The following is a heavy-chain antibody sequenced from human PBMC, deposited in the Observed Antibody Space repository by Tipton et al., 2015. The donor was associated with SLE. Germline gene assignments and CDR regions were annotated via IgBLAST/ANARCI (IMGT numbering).Heavy chain of an antibody. CDR1: GFTVSSNY. V-gene: IGHV3-53*04. CDR2: IYSGGST. J-gene: IGHJ2*01. D-gene: IGHD6-13*01. Sequence: SLRLFCAASGFTVSSNYMSWVRQAPGKGLEWVSVIYSGGSTYYADSVKGRFTISRHNSKNTLYLQMNSLRAEDTAVYYCASEGSAAGRYFDLWGRGTLVTVSS. CDR3: ASEGSAAGRYFDL.